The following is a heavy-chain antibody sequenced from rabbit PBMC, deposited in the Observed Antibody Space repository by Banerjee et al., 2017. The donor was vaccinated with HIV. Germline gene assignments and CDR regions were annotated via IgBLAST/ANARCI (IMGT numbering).Heavy chain of an antibody. Sequence: QEQLVESGGGLVQPEGSLTLTCTASGFTLSSYWIFWVRQAPGKGLEWIACIDTGSGNTVYASWAKGRFTISKTSWTTVTLQMTSLTAADTASYFCARDLTGVIGWNFNLWGQGTLVTVS. D-gene: IGHD1-1*01. V-gene: IGHV1S45*01. CDR3: ARDLTGVIGWNFNL. CDR1: GFTLSSYW. J-gene: IGHJ4*01. CDR2: IDTGSGNT.